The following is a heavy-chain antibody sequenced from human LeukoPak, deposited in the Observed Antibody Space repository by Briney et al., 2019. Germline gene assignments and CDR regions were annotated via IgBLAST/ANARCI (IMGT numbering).Heavy chain of an antibody. D-gene: IGHD3-22*01. CDR1: GGSFSGYY. CDR3: AGGLKVGQYYFDY. J-gene: IGHJ4*02. V-gene: IGHV4-34*01. CDR2: INHSGST. Sequence: PSETLSLTCAVYGGSFSGYYWSWIRQPPGKGLEWIGEINHSGSTNYNPSLKSRVTISVDTSKNQFSLKLSSVTAADTAVYYCAGGLKVGQYYFDYWGQGTLVTVSS.